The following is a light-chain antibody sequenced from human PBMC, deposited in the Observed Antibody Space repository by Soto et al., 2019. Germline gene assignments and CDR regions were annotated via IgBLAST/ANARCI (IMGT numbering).Light chain of an antibody. CDR1: SSDVGSYNY. CDR3: CSYAGSYTYV. V-gene: IGLV2-11*01. J-gene: IGLJ1*01. CDR2: DVY. Sequence: QSALTQPRSVSGSPGQSVTISCTGTSSDVGSYNYVSWYQQHPGNAPKLMIYDVYKRPSGVPDRVSGSKSGNTASLTISGLQAEDEADYYCCSYAGSYTYVFGTGTKLTVL.